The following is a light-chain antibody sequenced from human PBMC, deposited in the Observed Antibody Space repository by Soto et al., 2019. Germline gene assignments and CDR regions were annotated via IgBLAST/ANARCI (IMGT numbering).Light chain of an antibody. V-gene: IGKV1-39*01. CDR2: AAS. Sequence: DIQMTQSPCSQSASVGDRVTITCRASQSINSYLNWYQQKPGKAPKLLIYAASSLQSGVPSRFSGSGSETDFTLTITSLQPDDFATYYCQQSFSTPRTFRQGTRVEI. CDR3: QQSFSTPRT. CDR1: QSINSY. J-gene: IGKJ1*01.